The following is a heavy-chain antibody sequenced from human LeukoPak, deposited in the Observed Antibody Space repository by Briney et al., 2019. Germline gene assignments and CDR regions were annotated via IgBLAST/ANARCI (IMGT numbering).Heavy chain of an antibody. D-gene: IGHD4-17*01. V-gene: IGHV3-21*01. Sequence: GGSLRLSCAGFGFTFSTYSVNWVRQAPGGGLQWVSAISSTSSYIYYADSVKGRFTISRDNTKNTLYLQMNSLSAEDTALYYCARADYGNHYYFEYWGQGTLVTVSS. J-gene: IGHJ4*02. CDR2: ISSTSSYI. CDR3: ARADYGNHYYFEY. CDR1: GFTFSTYS.